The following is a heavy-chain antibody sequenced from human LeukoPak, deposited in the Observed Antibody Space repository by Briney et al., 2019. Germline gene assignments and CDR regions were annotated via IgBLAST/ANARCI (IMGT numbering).Heavy chain of an antibody. D-gene: IGHD3-22*01. J-gene: IGHJ4*02. CDR3: ARDVYDSSGYYLLGDN. V-gene: IGHV4-39*02. Sequence: PSETLSLTCTVSGGSISSSSYYWGWIRQPPGKGLEWIGSIYYSGSTYYNPSLKSRVTISVDTSKNQFSLKLSSVTAADTAVYYCARDVYDSSGYYLLGDNWGQGTLVTVSS. CDR2: IYYSGST. CDR1: GGSISSSSYY.